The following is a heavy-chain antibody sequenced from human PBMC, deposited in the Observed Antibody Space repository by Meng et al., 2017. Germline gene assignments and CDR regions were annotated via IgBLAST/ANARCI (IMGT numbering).Heavy chain of an antibody. D-gene: IGHD6-19*01. CDR3: ARRVAVAGNTSRVRWFDP. CDR2: INPHSGGT. CDR1: GYTFTDYY. V-gene: IGHV1-2*02. J-gene: IGHJ5*02. Sequence: QVQLVQAGAEVKKPGASVKVSCKASGYTFTDYYVHWVRQAPGQGLEWMGWINPHSGGTYFAQNFQGRVTLTSDTSISTAYMELSRLRSDDTAMYYCARRVAVAGNTSRVRWFDPWGQGTLVTVSS.